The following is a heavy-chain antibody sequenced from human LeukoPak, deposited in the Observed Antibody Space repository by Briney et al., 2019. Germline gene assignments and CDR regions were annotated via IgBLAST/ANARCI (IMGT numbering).Heavy chain of an antibody. D-gene: IGHD1-26*01. CDR1: GGTFSSYA. V-gene: IGHV1-69*04. Sequence: SVKVSCKASGGTFSSYAISWVRQAPGQGLEWMGRSIPILGIANYAQKFQGRGTITADKSKSTAYMELSSLRSEDTAVYYCASGRSGSYYYYGMDVWGQGTTVTVSS. J-gene: IGHJ6*02. CDR2: SIPILGIA. CDR3: ASGRSGSYYYYGMDV.